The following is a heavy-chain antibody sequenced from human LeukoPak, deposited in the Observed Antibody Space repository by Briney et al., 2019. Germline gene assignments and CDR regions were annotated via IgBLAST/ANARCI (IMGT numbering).Heavy chain of an antibody. CDR1: GGTFSSYA. CDR3: ARTPTPYYYDSSGYYYFDY. CDR2: IIPIFGTA. Sequence: SVKVSRKASGGTFSSYAISWVRQAPGQGLEWMGGIIPIFGTANYAQKFQGRVTITTDESTSTAYMELSSLRSEDTAVYYCARTPTPYYYDSSGYYYFDYWGQGTLVTVSS. D-gene: IGHD3-22*01. J-gene: IGHJ4*02. V-gene: IGHV1-69*05.